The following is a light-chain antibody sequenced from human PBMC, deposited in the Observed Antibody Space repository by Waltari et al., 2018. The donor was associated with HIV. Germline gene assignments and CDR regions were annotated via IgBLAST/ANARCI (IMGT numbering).Light chain of an antibody. J-gene: IGKJ2*01. CDR3: QQTYSPPTT. Sequence: DPKMTTPSSSLSASIAQRATIACRASQGINKYLNWYHQKPGKAPELLIYAASNLQSGVPSRFSASGSGTDFTLTISSLQPEDFATYYCQQTYSPPTTFGQGTKLE. CDR2: AAS. CDR1: QGINKY. V-gene: IGKV1-39*01.